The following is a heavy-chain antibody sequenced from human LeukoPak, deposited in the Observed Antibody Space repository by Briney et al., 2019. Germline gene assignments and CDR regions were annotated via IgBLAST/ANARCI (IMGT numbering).Heavy chain of an antibody. V-gene: IGHV4-61*10. D-gene: IGHD6-19*01. CDR2: IYYSGST. CDR3: ARVGGGGYSSGWYPL. CDR1: GGSISSGSYY. Sequence: SETLSLTCTASGGSISSGSYYWNWIRQPAGKGLEWIGRIYYSGSTNYNPSLKSRVTISVDTSKNQFSLKLSSVTAADTAVYYCARVGGGGYSSGWYPLWGQGTLVTVSS. J-gene: IGHJ4*02.